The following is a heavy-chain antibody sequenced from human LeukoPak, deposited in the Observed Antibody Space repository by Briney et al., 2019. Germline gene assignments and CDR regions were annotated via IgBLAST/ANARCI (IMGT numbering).Heavy chain of an antibody. J-gene: IGHJ4*02. Sequence: SETLSLTCTVSGGSINFYYWSWIRQPAGKGLKWIGRIYSTGSTNCSPSLKSRVTMSVDKSKNQFSLNLSSVTAADTAVYYCARGIADPYSFDSWGQGTLVTVSS. CDR3: ARGIADPYSFDS. V-gene: IGHV4-4*07. CDR2: IYSTGST. D-gene: IGHD6-13*01. CDR1: GGSINFYY.